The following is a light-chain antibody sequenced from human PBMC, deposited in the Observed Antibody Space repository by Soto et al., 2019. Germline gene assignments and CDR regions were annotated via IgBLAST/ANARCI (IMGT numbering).Light chain of an antibody. CDR2: GAS. CDR1: QSLGSN. CDR3: QQYNNWRVT. Sequence: EIVMTQSPGTLSVSPGERATLSCRASQSLGSNLAWYQQKPGQAPRLLIYGASTRATGIPARFSGSGSGTEFTLTISSLQSEDFAVYYCQQYNNWRVTFGQGTKVEIK. J-gene: IGKJ1*01. V-gene: IGKV3-15*01.